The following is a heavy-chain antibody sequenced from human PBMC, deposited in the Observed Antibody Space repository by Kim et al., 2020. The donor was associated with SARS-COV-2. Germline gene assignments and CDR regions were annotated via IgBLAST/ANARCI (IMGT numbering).Heavy chain of an antibody. CDR3: ARDGLRYFDWLLSFDY. D-gene: IGHD3-9*01. J-gene: IGHJ4*02. Sequence: ASVKVSCKASGYTFTSYGISWVRQAPGQGLEWMGWISAYNGNTNYAQKLQGRVTMTTDTSTSTAYMELRSLRSDDTAVYYCARDGLRYFDWLLSFDYWGQGTLVTVSS. CDR1: GYTFTSYG. V-gene: IGHV1-18*01. CDR2: ISAYNGNT.